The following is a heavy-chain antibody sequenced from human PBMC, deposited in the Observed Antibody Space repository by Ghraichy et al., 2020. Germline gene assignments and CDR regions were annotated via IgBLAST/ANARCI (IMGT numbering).Heavy chain of an antibody. CDR3: ARGRNIVGATKDAFDI. V-gene: IGHV1-2*04. D-gene: IGHD1-26*01. CDR1: GYTFTGYY. Sequence: ASVKVSCKASGYTFTGYYMHWVRQAPGQGLEWMGWINPNSGGTNYAQKFQGWVTMTRDTSISTAYMELSRLRSDDTAVYYCARGRNIVGATKDAFDIWGQGTMVTVSS. CDR2: INPNSGGT. J-gene: IGHJ3*02.